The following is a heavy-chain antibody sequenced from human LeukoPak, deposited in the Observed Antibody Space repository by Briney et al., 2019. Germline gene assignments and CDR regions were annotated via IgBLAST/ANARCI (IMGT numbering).Heavy chain of an antibody. CDR2: IWYDGSNK. Sequence: GRSLRLSCAASGFTFSSYGMHWVRQAPGKGLEWVAVIWYDGSNKYYADSVKGRFTISRDNSKNTLYLQMNSLRAEDTAVYYCARAFSLYSSSWDAFDIWGQGTMVTVSS. CDR3: ARAFSLYSSSWDAFDI. D-gene: IGHD6-13*01. CDR1: GFTFSSYG. J-gene: IGHJ3*02. V-gene: IGHV3-33*01.